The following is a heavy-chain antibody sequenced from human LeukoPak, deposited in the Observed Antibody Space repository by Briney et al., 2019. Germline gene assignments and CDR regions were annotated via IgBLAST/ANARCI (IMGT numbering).Heavy chain of an antibody. Sequence: SVQVSCKASGGTFSSYAISWVRQAPGQGLEWMGRIIPIFGTANYAQKFQGRVTITTDESTSTAYMELSSLRSEDTAVYYCARDRCSGGSCYPKPKQTPDAFDIWGQGTMVTVSS. D-gene: IGHD2-15*01. CDR3: ARDRCSGGSCYPKPKQTPDAFDI. CDR1: GGTFSSYA. J-gene: IGHJ3*02. CDR2: IIPIFGTA. V-gene: IGHV1-69*05.